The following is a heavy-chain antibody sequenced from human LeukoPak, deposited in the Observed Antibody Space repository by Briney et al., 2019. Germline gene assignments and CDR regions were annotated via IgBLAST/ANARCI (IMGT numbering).Heavy chain of an antibody. V-gene: IGHV3-33*06. CDR2: IWYDGSNK. CDR3: AKDSYCDSSGYYR. Sequence: PGGSLRLSCAASGFTFSSYGTHWVRQAPGKGLEWVAVIWYDGSNKYYADSVKGRFTISRDNSKNTLYLQMNSLRAEDTAVYYCAKDSYCDSSGYYRWGQGTLVTVSS. D-gene: IGHD3-22*01. CDR1: GFTFSSYG. J-gene: IGHJ4*02.